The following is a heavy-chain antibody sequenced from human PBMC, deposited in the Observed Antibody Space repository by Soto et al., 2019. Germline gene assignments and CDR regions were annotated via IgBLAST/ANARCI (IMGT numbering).Heavy chain of an antibody. CDR1: GGSISSGGYY. CDR2: IYYSGST. D-gene: IGHD4-17*01. J-gene: IGHJ4*02. CDR3: ARSAPSTVTPFAY. V-gene: IGHV4-31*03. Sequence: QVQLQESGPGLVKPSQTLSLTCTVSGGSISSGGYYWSWIRQHPGKGLEWIGYIYYSGSTYYNPSLRSRLTISVDTSKAQCPLKLCSGTAAAPAVYYCARSAPSTVTPFAYWGQGTLVTVSS.